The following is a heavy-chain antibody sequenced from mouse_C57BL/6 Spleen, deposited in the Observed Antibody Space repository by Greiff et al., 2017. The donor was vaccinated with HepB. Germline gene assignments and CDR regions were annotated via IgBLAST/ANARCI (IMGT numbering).Heavy chain of an antibody. V-gene: IGHV1-59*01. D-gene: IGHD2-5*01. CDR2: IDPSDSYT. Sequence: QVQLKQPGAELVRPGTSVKLSCKASGYTFTSYWMHWVKQRPGQGLEWIGVIDPSDSYTNYNQKFKGKATLTVDTSSSTAYMQLSSLTSEDSAVYYCARGAYYSNYDAYAMDYWGQGTSVTVSS. CDR3: ARGAYYSNYDAYAMDY. J-gene: IGHJ4*01. CDR1: GYTFTSYW.